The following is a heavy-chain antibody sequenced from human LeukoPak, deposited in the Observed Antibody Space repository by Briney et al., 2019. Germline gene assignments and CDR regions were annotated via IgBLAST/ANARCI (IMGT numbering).Heavy chain of an antibody. CDR3: ARDLVPAAIFPDAFDI. D-gene: IGHD2-2*01. CDR2: IKQAGSEK. CDR1: GFTFSSYW. Sequence: GGSLRLSCAASGFTFSSYWMTWVRQAPGKGLQWVANIKQAGSEKNYVDSVKGRFTISRDNAKNSLYLQMDSLKAEDTAVYYCARDLVPAAIFPDAFDIWGQGTMVTVSS. J-gene: IGHJ3*02. V-gene: IGHV3-7*01.